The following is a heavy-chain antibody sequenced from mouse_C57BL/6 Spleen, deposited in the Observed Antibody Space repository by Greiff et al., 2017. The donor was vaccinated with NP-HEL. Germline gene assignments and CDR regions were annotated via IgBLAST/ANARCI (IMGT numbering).Heavy chain of an antibody. V-gene: IGHV1-15*01. J-gene: IGHJ1*03. CDR3: TRCCDGYFQYFDV. Sequence: QVQLQQSGAELVRPGASVTLSCKASGYTFTDYEMHWVKQTPVHGLEWIGAIDPETGGTAYNQKFKGKAILTADKSSSTAYMELRSLTSEDSAVYYCTRCCDGYFQYFDVWGTGTTVTVSS. CDR2: IDPETGGT. D-gene: IGHD2-3*01. CDR1: GYTFTDYE.